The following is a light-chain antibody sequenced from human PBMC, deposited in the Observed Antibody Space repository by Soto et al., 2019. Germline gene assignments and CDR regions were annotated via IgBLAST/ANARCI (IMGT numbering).Light chain of an antibody. CDR3: QQYKDWHPLT. CDR1: QNININ. Sequence: EIVMTQSPVILSVSPGERATLSCRASQNININLAWYQQRPGQAPRVLIYGASSRASGIPDRFSGSGSGTDFTLTMNRLEPDDFAFYYCQQYKDWHPLTFGGGTRVDMK. J-gene: IGKJ4*01. CDR2: GAS. V-gene: IGKV3D-15*01.